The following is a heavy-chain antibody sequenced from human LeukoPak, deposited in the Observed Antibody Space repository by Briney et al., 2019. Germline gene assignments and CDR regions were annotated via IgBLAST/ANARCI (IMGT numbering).Heavy chain of an antibody. V-gene: IGHV3-11*04. Sequence: PGGSLRLSCAASGFPFTDFYMSWIRQAPGKGLEWVSYISASGSLTYFADSVKGRFTISRDNAKNSLYLQMNSLRAEDTARYYCARVLGAGYYFDRWGQGTLVTVSS. CDR2: ISASGSLT. CDR3: ARVLGAGYYFDR. J-gene: IGHJ4*02. D-gene: IGHD6-13*01. CDR1: GFPFTDFY.